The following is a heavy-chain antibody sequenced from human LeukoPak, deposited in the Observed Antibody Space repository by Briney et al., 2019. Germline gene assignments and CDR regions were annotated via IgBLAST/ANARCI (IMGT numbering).Heavy chain of an antibody. CDR1: GFTFTTYS. J-gene: IGHJ4*02. CDR3: ARALSSAWGLVDC. CDR2: IRSDGSRT. Sequence: PGGSLRLSCAASGFTFTTYSMHWVRQVPGKGLVWVSRIRSDGSRTYYADSVKGRFTISRDNAKGTLYLQMDSLRAEDTAVYYCARALSSAWGLVDCWGQGTLVTVSS. V-gene: IGHV3-74*01. D-gene: IGHD6-19*01.